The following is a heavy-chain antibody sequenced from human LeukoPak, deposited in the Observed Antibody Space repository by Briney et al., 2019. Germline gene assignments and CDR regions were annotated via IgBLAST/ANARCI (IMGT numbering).Heavy chain of an antibody. D-gene: IGHD2-2*02. CDR3: ARDLCSSTSCYSHYYYGMDV. J-gene: IGHJ6*02. Sequence: SVKVSCKASGGTFSSYAISWVRQAPGQGLEWMGRIIPILGIANYAQKFQGRVTITADKSTSTAYMELSSLRSEDTAVYYCARDLCSSTSCYSHYYYGMDVWGQGTTVTVSS. CDR2: IIPILGIA. CDR1: GGTFSSYA. V-gene: IGHV1-69*04.